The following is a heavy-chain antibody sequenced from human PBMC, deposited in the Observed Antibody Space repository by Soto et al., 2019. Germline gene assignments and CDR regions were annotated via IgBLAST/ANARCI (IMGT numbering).Heavy chain of an antibody. Sequence: QVQLVQSGAEVKRPGSSVKVSCKASGDTFSFYSINWVRQAPGLGLEWMGRANPILSMSNYAKRFQGRVTITADKSTSTAYMELSGLRAEDTAMYYCATSYGSGYRAFDYWGQGALVTVSS. V-gene: IGHV1-69*04. CDR1: GDTFSFYS. J-gene: IGHJ4*02. D-gene: IGHD3-10*01. CDR2: ANPILSMS. CDR3: ATSYGSGYRAFDY.